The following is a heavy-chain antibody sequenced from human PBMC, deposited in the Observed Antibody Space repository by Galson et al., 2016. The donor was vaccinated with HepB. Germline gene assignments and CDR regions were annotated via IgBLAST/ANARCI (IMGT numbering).Heavy chain of an antibody. Sequence: SVKVSCKASGYTFTYYFMHWVRQAPGQGLEWLGRINPSSGDTKYAQKFQGRVTVSRDTSTSTAYMELSRLRSDDTAVYYCVRTYCSTTRCYPDAFDIWGQGTAVTVSS. CDR2: INPSSGDT. J-gene: IGHJ3*02. V-gene: IGHV1-2*06. CDR1: GYTFTYYF. CDR3: VRTYCSTTRCYPDAFDI. D-gene: IGHD2-2*01.